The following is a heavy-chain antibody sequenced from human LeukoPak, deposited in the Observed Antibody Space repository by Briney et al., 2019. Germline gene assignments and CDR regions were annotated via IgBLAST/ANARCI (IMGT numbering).Heavy chain of an antibody. J-gene: IGHJ4*02. CDR3: VKDFHNSWTFDY. Sequence: GGSLRLSCAASGFTFGTCGMHWVRQAPGKGLEWVAFINDGGNKKDYADSVKGRLTISRDTSKNTLYLQMNSLRVEDTAVYYCVKDFHNSWTFDYWGQGTLVTVSS. CDR2: INDGGNKK. D-gene: IGHD6-13*01. V-gene: IGHV3-30*02. CDR1: GFTFGTCG.